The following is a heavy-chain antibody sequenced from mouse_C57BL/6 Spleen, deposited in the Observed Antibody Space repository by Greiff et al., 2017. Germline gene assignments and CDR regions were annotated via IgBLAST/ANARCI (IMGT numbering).Heavy chain of an antibody. J-gene: IGHJ3*01. V-gene: IGHV1-69*01. D-gene: IGHD1-1*01. CDR2: IDPSDSYT. Sequence: VQLHQPGAELVMPGASVKLSCKASGYTFTSYWMHWVKQRPGQGLEWIGEIDPSDSYTNYNQKFKGKSTLTVDKSSSTAYMQLSSLTSEDSAVYYGARGGDYLFAYWGQGTLVTVSA. CDR3: ARGGDYLFAY. CDR1: GYTFTSYW.